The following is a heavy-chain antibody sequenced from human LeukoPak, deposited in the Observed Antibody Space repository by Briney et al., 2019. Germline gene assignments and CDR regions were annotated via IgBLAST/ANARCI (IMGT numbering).Heavy chain of an antibody. CDR2: IKQDGSEK. CDR3: ASQDIVVVPAAFDY. V-gene: IGHV3-7*01. J-gene: IGHJ4*02. D-gene: IGHD2-2*01. Sequence: GGSLRLSCAASGFTFSSYWMSWVRQAPGKGLEWVANIKQDGSEKYYVDSVKGRFTISRDNAKNSLYLQMNSLRAEDTAVYYCASQDIVVVPAAFDYWGQGTLVIVSS. CDR1: GFTFSSYW.